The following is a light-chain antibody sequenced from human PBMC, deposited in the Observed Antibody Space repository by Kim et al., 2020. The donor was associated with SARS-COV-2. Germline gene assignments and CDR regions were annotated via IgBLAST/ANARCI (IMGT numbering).Light chain of an antibody. Sequence: TLPCGPSTGAVTSGHYPYWFQQKPGQAPRTRIYDTSNKHSWTPARFSGSLLGGKAALALSGAQPEDEAEYYCLLSYSGARVFGGGTQLTVL. CDR3: LLSYSGARV. J-gene: IGLJ2*01. CDR2: DTS. V-gene: IGLV7-46*01. CDR1: TGAVTSGHY.